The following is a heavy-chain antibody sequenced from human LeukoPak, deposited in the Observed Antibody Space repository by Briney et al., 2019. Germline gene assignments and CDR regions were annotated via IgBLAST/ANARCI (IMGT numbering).Heavy chain of an antibody. Sequence: PGGSLRLSCAASGFIFSIYSMNWVRQAPGKGLEWVSYISGSSTYMYYADSVKGRFTISRDKATNSLFLQMNSLSAEDTAVYYCVRGKYGSGPDSFEYWGQGTLVTVSS. D-gene: IGHD6-19*01. CDR2: ISGSSTYM. CDR3: VRGKYGSGPDSFEY. V-gene: IGHV3-21*06. J-gene: IGHJ4*02. CDR1: GFIFSIYS.